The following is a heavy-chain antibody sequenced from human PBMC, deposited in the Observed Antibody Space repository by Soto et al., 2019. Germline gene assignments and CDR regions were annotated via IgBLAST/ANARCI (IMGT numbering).Heavy chain of an antibody. Sequence: PGGSLRLSCTASGFTFGDYSMNWFRQAPGKGLEWVAFIRSKAYGGTTEYAASVKGRFTISRDDSKSIAYLQMNSLKIEDTAVYYCARDGSTNGVGWFDPWGQGTLVTVSS. J-gene: IGHJ5*02. CDR2: IRSKAYGGTT. CDR1: GFTFGDYS. V-gene: IGHV3-49*03. D-gene: IGHD2-8*01. CDR3: ARDGSTNGVGWFDP.